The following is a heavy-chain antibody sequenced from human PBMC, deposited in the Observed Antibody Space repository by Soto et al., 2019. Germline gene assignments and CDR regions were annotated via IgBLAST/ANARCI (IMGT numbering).Heavy chain of an antibody. J-gene: IGHJ4*02. CDR1: GGSIISNNDY. CDR3: ARVYYYDRTTIDY. Sequence: HVHLQESGPGLVKPSQILSLTCTVSGGSIISNNDYWSWIRQPPGKGLEWIGYIYYSGRTSYNLSLKSRVTLSVDTSKNQFFLNLSSVTAADTAVYYCARVYYYDRTTIDYWGQGTLVTVSA. D-gene: IGHD3-22*01. V-gene: IGHV4-30-4*01. CDR2: IYYSGRT.